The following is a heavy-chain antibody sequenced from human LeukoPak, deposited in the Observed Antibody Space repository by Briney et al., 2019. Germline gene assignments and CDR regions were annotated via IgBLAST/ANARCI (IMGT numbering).Heavy chain of an antibody. V-gene: IGHV4-59*01. CDR1: GGSISNYY. D-gene: IGHD6-13*01. J-gene: IGHJ4*02. CDR3: ARPTIAAAGNFEY. Sequence: SETLSLTCPVSGGSISNYYYWTWIRQPPGKGLEWIGYVYYTGSTNFNPSLKSRVTMSLDTSRNQSSLKLTSLTAADTAVYYCARPTIAAAGNFEYWGQGTLVTVSS. CDR2: VYYTGST.